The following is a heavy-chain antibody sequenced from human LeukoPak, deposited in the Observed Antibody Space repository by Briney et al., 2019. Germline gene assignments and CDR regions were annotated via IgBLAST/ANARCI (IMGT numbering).Heavy chain of an antibody. CDR3: ARHGGYHSPIDY. Sequence: KPSETLSLTCTVSGGSISYYYWSWIRQSPGKGLEWIGRIYTSGSTNYNPSLKSRVTISVDTSKNQFSLKLSSVTAADTAVYYCARHGGYHSPIDYWGQGTLVTVSS. J-gene: IGHJ4*02. CDR1: GGSISYYY. V-gene: IGHV4-59*08. CDR2: IYTSGST. D-gene: IGHD3-22*01.